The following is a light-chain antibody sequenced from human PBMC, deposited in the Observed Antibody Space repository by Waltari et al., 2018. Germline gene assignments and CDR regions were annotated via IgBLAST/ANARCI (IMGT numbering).Light chain of an antibody. CDR2: WAS. Sequence: DIVMTQSPDSLAVSLGERATLTCKSSQTVLYSDTNKNYLAWYQQKPGQSPKLLIYWASTRKSWVPDRFSGSGSGTDFTLTVSSLQAEDVAVYYCQQYYTTPYTFGQGTKLEIK. V-gene: IGKV4-1*01. CDR3: QQYYTTPYT. CDR1: QTVLYSDTNKNY. J-gene: IGKJ2*01.